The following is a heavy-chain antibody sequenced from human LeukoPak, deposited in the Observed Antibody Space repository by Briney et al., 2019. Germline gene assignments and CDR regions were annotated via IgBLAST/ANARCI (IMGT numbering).Heavy chain of an antibody. D-gene: IGHD1-26*01. J-gene: IGHJ4*02. V-gene: IGHV3-33*01. CDR2: IWYDGSNN. Sequence: GRSLRLSCAASGFTFSNYGMHWVRQAPGKGLEWVAVIWYDGSNNYYGDSVKGRFTISRDNSKNTLDLQMNSLRGEDTAVYYCARDGTATHTLFDYWGQGTLVTVSS. CDR3: ARDGTATHTLFDY. CDR1: GFTFSNYG.